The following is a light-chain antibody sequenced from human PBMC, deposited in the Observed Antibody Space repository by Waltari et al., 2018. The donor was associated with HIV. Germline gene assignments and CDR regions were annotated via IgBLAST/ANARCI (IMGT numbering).Light chain of an antibody. V-gene: IGLV3-19*01. Sequence: SSDLTQDPDVSVALGQTVRITCQGDSLRDYYASWYQQKPGQAPLLVIYGNGDLPSGIQDRFSGSRSGITASLTITGAQAEDEADYYCNSRDRSGNHLFAAGTTVTVL. CDR2: GNG. CDR3: NSRDRSGNHL. CDR1: SLRDYY. J-gene: IGLJ1*01.